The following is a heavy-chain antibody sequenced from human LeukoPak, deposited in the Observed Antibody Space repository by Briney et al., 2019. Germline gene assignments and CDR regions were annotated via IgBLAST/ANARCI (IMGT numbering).Heavy chain of an antibody. CDR2: INPNSGGT. D-gene: IGHD5-12*01. J-gene: IGHJ6*03. CDR3: ATHSPEWRYSGYYNYYYIDV. V-gene: IGHV1-2*02. Sequence: ASVKVSCKASGYSFNDKYLHWVRQAPGQGLEWMGSINPNSGGTNYAQKFQGRVTMTTDTSMSTAYMELSRLRSEDTAVYYCATHSPEWRYSGYYNYYYIDVWGKGTTVTVSS. CDR1: GYSFNDKY.